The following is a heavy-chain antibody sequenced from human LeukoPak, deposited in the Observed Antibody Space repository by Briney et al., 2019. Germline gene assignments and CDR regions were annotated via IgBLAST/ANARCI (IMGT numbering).Heavy chain of an antibody. CDR1: GGSISSYY. CDR3: ARDFRGTNYYYYMDV. J-gene: IGHJ6*03. V-gene: IGHV4-4*07. CDR2: IYTSGST. Sequence: SETLSLTCTVSGGSISSYYWSWIRQPAGKGLEWIGRIYTSGSTNYNPSLKSRVTISVDKSKNQFSLKLSSVTAADTAVYYCARDFRGTNYYYYMDVWGNGTTVTVSS. D-gene: IGHD3/OR15-3a*01.